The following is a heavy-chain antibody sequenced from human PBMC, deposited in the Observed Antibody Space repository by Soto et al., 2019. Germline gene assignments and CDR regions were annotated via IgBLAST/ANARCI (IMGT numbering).Heavy chain of an antibody. J-gene: IGHJ6*03. CDR3: ARRGYGGRWPNVYMDV. CDR2: ISNNGAHT. CDR1: GFPFSTYE. V-gene: IGHV3-64*01. D-gene: IGHD2-15*01. Sequence: EAQLVESGGGLVQPGGSLRLSGAPSGFPFSTYEWNWVPQAPGKGLDMVSGISNNGAHTDYAKSVKGRFTFSRDNPENTLYLQMGSLRAEDMALYYCARRGYGGRWPNVYMDVWGKGTTVTVSS.